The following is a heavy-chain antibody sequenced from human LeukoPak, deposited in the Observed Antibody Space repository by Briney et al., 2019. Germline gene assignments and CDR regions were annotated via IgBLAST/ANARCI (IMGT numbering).Heavy chain of an antibody. V-gene: IGHV3-21*01. CDR2: ISSSSSYI. D-gene: IGHD6-19*01. J-gene: IGHJ4*02. Sequence: PGGSLRLSCAASGFTFSSYSMNWVRQAPGKGLEWVSSISSSSSYIYYADSVKGRFTISRDNSKSSPHLQMNGLQAEDTAMYYSARDPNRQWLVTDDYGGQGNLVPVTA. CDR3: ARDPNRQWLVTDDY. CDR1: GFTFSSYS.